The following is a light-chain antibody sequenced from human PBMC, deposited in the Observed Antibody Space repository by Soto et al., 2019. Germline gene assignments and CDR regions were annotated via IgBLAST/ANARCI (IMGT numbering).Light chain of an antibody. V-gene: IGLV2-14*01. Sequence: QSALTQPASVSGSPGQSITISCTGTSSDVGGYKYVSWYQQYPGKAPKLMIYEVNNRPSGVSNRFSGSKSGNTASLTISGLQAEDEADYYCSSYTSSSTVVFGGGTKLTVL. CDR1: SSDVGGYKY. CDR2: EVN. J-gene: IGLJ2*01. CDR3: SSYTSSSTVV.